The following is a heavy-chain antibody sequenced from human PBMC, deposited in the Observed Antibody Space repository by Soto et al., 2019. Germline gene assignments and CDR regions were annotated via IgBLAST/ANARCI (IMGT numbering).Heavy chain of an antibody. CDR2: IYSRGST. D-gene: IGHD3-10*01. V-gene: IGHV4-39*01. J-gene: IGHJ4*02. Sequence: QLQLQESGPGLVKPSETLSLTCTVSGGSISSGSYYWGWIRQPPGKGLGWIASIYSRGSTYYNPSLKSRVTISADTSKNQFSLKLSSVTAADTAVYYCARPRSGTYSYFDSWGQGTLVTVSS. CDR1: GGSISSGSYY. CDR3: ARPRSGTYSYFDS.